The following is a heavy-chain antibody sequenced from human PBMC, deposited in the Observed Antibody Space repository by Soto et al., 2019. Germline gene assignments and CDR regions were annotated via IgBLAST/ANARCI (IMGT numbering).Heavy chain of an antibody. V-gene: IGHV4-39*01. CDR1: GDSISGSPYF. Sequence: QLQLQESGPGLVMPSETLSLTCTVSGDSISGSPYFWGWIRQPPGKRLEWIGSIFYDGYTVYSPSLQSRVTISVDTSKTQFSLRLTSVAAADTSIYFCARLQAAVPHYWGQGTLVTVS. CDR3: ARLQAAVPHY. CDR2: IFYDGYT. D-gene: IGHD6-13*01. J-gene: IGHJ4*02.